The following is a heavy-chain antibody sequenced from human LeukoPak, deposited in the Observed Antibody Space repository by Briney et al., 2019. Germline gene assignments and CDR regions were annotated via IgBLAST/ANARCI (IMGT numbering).Heavy chain of an antibody. V-gene: IGHV1-18*01. Sequence: ASVKVSCKASGYTFTSYVISWVRQAPGQGLEWMGWISAYNGNTNYAQNLQGRVTMTTDTSTRTAYMEVRSPRSDDTAVYYCARCGRSGWYGDYYYMDVWGKGTTVTVSS. CDR2: ISAYNGNT. D-gene: IGHD6-19*01. CDR3: ARCGRSGWYGDYYYMDV. J-gene: IGHJ6*03. CDR1: GYTFTSYV.